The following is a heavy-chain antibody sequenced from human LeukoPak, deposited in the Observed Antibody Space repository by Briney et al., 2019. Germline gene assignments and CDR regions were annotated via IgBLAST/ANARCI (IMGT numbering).Heavy chain of an antibody. CDR1: GYSFTSNW. CDR2: IYPGDSDT. CDR3: ARFGSGSYYNEYYYYGMDV. D-gene: IGHD3-10*01. V-gene: IGHV5-51*01. Sequence: GESLKISCKGSGYSFTSNWIGWVRQMPGKGLEWMGIIYPGDSDTRYSPSFQGQVTISADKSISTAYLQWSSLKASDTAMYYCARFGSGSYYNEYYYYGMDVWGQGTTVTVSS. J-gene: IGHJ6*02.